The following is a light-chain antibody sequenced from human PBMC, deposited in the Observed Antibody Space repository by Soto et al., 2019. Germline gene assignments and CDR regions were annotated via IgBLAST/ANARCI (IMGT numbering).Light chain of an antibody. V-gene: IGKV1-17*01. J-gene: IGKJ1*01. CDR1: QGIRND. CDR3: LQNYAFPRT. CDR2: AAS. Sequence: DIQMAQSPSSLSASVGHRVTITCWASQGIRNDLGWYQQKPGEAPRRLIYAASSLQSGVPSRFSGSGSGTEFTLTISSLQPEDFATYFCLQNYAFPRTFGPGTKVELK.